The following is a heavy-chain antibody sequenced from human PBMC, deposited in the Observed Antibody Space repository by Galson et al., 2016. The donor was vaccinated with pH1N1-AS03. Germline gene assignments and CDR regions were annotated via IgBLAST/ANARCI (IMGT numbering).Heavy chain of an antibody. D-gene: IGHD3-16*01. CDR3: ATVRGSASGGNLEI. CDR1: GNRLTNYW. CDR2: IYVSDSET. J-gene: IGHJ4*02. Sequence: QSGAEVKKPGESLKISCQRYGNRLTNYWIGWVRQMPGKDLEWMGIIYVSDSETKYSPSFQGRVTISADKSITTVYLQWSSLRASDTAMYECATVRGSASGGNLEIWGQGTQVTVS. V-gene: IGHV5-51*01.